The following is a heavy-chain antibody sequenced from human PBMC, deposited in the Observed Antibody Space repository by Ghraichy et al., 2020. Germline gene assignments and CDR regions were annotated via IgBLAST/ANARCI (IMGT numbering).Heavy chain of an antibody. CDR1: GGSFSAYY. CDR2: IKHGGST. D-gene: IGHD5-18*01. J-gene: IGHJ3*02. CDR3: ARDPRGYSYGLPSRGGAFDI. V-gene: IGHV4-34*01. Sequence: PETLSLTCAVYGGSFSAYYWSWIRQPPGKGLEWIGEIKHGGSTNYNPSLKSRVTISVDTSKNQFSLKLSSVTAADAAVYYCARDPRGYSYGLPSRGGAFDIWGQGTMVTVSS.